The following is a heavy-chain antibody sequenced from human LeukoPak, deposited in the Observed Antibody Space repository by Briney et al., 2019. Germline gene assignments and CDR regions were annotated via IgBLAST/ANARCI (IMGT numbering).Heavy chain of an antibody. CDR1: GGSISSYY. J-gene: IGHJ4*02. Sequence: SETLSLTCTVSGGSISSYYWSWIRQPPGKGLEWIGYIYYSGSTNYNPSLKSRATISVDTSKNQFSLKLSSVTAADTAVYYCARVRRYYDSSGYYQYYFDYWGQGTLVTVSS. CDR3: ARVRRYYDSSGYYQYYFDY. D-gene: IGHD3-22*01. V-gene: IGHV4-59*01. CDR2: IYYSGST.